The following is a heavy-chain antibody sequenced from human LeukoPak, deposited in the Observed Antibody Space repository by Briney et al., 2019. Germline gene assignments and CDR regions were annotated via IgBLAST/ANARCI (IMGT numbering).Heavy chain of an antibody. CDR3: ARGHLSSTMVLPY. J-gene: IGHJ4*02. Sequence: GGSLRLSCAASGFTFSDYVMNWVRQAPGKGLEWVSSITTGSSFLYYADSVKGRFTISRDNAKNSLYLQMNSLRAEDTALYYCARGHLSSTMVLPYWGQGTLVTVSS. D-gene: IGHD3-10*01. V-gene: IGHV3-21*01. CDR1: GFTFSDYV. CDR2: ITTGSSFL.